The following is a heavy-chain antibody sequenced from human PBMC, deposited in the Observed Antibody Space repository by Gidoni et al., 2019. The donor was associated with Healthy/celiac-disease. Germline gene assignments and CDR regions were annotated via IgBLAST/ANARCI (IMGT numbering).Heavy chain of an antibody. V-gene: IGHV1-69*06. D-gene: IGHD2-2*01. J-gene: IGHJ5*02. CDR2: IIPIFGTA. CDR1: GGHFSSYA. Sequence: QVQLVQSGAEVKKPGSSVKVSCKASGGHFSSYALSWGRQAPGQGLEWVGGIIPIFGTANYAQKFQGRVTITADKSTSTAYMELSSLRSEDTAVYYCARESGIVVVPAAPNWFDPWGQGTLVTVSS. CDR3: ARESGIVVVPAAPNWFDP.